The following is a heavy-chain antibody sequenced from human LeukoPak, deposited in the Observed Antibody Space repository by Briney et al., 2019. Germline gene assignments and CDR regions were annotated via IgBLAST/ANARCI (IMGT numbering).Heavy chain of an antibody. V-gene: IGHV5-51*01. D-gene: IGHD7-27*01. J-gene: IGHJ4*02. CDR3: ARDKWGVTQFDY. Sequence: LPGQVTISADKSISTAYLQWSSLKASDTAIYYCARDKWGVTQFDYWGQGTLVTVSS.